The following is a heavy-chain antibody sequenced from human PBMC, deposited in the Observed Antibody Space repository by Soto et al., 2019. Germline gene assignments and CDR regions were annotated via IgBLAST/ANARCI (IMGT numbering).Heavy chain of an antibody. CDR3: ARREGSGIYYYYGMDV. J-gene: IGHJ6*02. D-gene: IGHD3-10*01. CDR2: ISAYNGNT. Sequence: QVQLVQSGAEVKKPGASVKVSCKASGYTFTSYGISWVRQAPGQGLEWMGWISAYNGNTNYAQKLQGRVTMTTDTXTXXAYRELRSLRSDDTAVYYCARREGSGIYYYYGMDVWGQGTTVTVSS. V-gene: IGHV1-18*01. CDR1: GYTFTSYG.